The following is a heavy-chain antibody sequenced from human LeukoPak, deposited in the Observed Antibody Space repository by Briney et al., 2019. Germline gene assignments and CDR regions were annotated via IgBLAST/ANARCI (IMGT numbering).Heavy chain of an antibody. D-gene: IGHD3-10*01. CDR2: ISSSSSYI. J-gene: IGHJ4*02. CDR3: ARDWRVRGVIIGYFGY. CDR1: RFTFSSYS. V-gene: IGHV3-21*01. Sequence: GGSLRLSCAASRFTFSSYSMNWVRQAPGKGLDWVSSISSSSSYIYYADSVKGRFTISRDNAKNSLYLQMNSLRAEDTAVYYCARDWRVRGVIIGYFGYWGQGTLVTVSS.